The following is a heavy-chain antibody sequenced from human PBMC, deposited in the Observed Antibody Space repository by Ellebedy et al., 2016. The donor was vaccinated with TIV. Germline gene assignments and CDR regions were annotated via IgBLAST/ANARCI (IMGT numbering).Heavy chain of an antibody. CDR1: GGSFSGYY. CDR3: ARHRGERITMIVVLPYYFDY. D-gene: IGHD3-22*01. CDR2: INHSGST. V-gene: IGHV4-34*01. Sequence: SETLSLTXAVYGGSFSGYYWSWIRQPPGKGLEWIGEINHSGSTNYNPSLKSRVTISVDTSKKHFSLKLSSVTAADTAVYYCARHRGERITMIVVLPYYFDYWGQGTLVTVSS. J-gene: IGHJ4*02.